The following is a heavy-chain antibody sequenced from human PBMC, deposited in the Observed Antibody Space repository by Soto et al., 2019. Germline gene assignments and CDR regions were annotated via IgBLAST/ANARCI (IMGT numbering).Heavy chain of an antibody. CDR1: GGTFSSYA. CDR2: IIPIFGTA. Sequence: GASVKLSCKASGGTFSSYAISWVRQAPRQGLEWMGGIIPIFGTANYAQKFQGRVTITADESTSTAYMELSSLRSEDTAVYYCARSSPVITFGGVFASYYYYGTDVWGQGTTVTVSS. D-gene: IGHD3-16*02. V-gene: IGHV1-69*13. J-gene: IGHJ6*02. CDR3: ARSSPVITFGGVFASYYYYGTDV.